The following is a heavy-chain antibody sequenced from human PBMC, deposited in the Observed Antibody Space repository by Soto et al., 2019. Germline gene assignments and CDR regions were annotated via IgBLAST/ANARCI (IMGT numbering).Heavy chain of an antibody. V-gene: IGHV4-30-4*01. Sequence: PSETLSLTCSVSGDSISTVDYFWAWVRQPPGQALEYIGYIYKSATTYYNPSFESRVAISLDTSKSQFSLNVTSLTAADTAVYYCARDGGRYTGIDYWGRGTMVTV. D-gene: IGHD3-16*01. CDR3: ARDGGRYTGIDY. CDR1: GDSISTVDYF. J-gene: IGHJ4*02. CDR2: IYKSATT.